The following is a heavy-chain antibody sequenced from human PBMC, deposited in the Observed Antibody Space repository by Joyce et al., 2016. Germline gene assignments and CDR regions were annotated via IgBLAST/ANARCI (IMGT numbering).Heavy chain of an antibody. D-gene: IGHD1-1*01. V-gene: IGHV4-59*01. Sequence: QVHLQESGPGLLKPSETLSLTCTVSAGSISSSYCSWIRHPPGKGLEWLGYVSYSGSAKYKPSLKSRVTMSVDASKNQLSLKLRSVIAADSAVYYCARDLERHDAFDIWGQGTLVTVPS. J-gene: IGHJ3*02. CDR1: AGSISSSY. CDR2: VSYSGSA. CDR3: ARDLERHDAFDI.